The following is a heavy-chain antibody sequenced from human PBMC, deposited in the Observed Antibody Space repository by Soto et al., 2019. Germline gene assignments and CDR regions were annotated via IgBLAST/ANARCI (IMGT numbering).Heavy chain of an antibody. CDR2: IKPDGSER. Sequence: EVQLVESGGDLVQPGGSLRLSCAASGFTFITYWISWVRQAPGKGLEWVANIKPDGSERYNVDSVQGRFTISRDNAKNSVSLQMNSLRAEDTAVYYCVRGTLGAFDIWGQGTMVSVSS. D-gene: IGHD7-27*01. CDR3: VRGTLGAFDI. V-gene: IGHV3-7*01. J-gene: IGHJ3*02. CDR1: GFTFITYW.